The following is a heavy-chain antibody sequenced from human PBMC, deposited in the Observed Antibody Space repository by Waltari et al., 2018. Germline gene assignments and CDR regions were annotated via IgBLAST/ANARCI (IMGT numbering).Heavy chain of an antibody. J-gene: IGHJ4*02. CDR2: VILIWGKA. CDR1: GGTFSSYA. CDR3: ASLGEVRDWSWFYFDY. V-gene: IGHV1-69*04. D-gene: IGHD3-9*01. Sequence: QVQLVQSGAEVKKPGSSVKVSCKASGGTFSSYAISWVRQAPGQGLEWMGRVILIWGKANDEQKFKGRVTITADKSTSKAYMELSSLRAEDTAVYYCASLGEVRDWSWFYFDYWGQGTLVTVSS.